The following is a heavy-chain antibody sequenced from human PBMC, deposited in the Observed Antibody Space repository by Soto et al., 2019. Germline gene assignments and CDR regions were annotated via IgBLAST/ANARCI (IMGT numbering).Heavy chain of an antibody. Sequence: PSETLSLTCTVSGASISDYYWSWTRQPAGKGLECIGRIYASGNTNYNPSLKSRVTMSVDTSKNQFSLTLNSVTAADTAVYYCARESRSALGTVEHWGRGTLVTVSS. CDR1: GASISDYY. V-gene: IGHV4-4*07. CDR2: IYASGNT. D-gene: IGHD6-13*01. J-gene: IGHJ4*02. CDR3: ARESRSALGTVEH.